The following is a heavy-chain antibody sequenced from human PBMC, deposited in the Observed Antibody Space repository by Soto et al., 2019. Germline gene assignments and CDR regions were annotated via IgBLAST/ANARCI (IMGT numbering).Heavy chain of an antibody. CDR2: ISGSGSTT. Sequence: EVQLLESGGGSEQPGGSLRISCAASGFTFSNFAMGWVRQAPGKGLEWVSTISGSGSTTYYADSVKARFTISRDNSRNTVFLQMRSLRAEDTAVYFCAKDNEVYADSAGYFDYWGQGALVTVSS. J-gene: IGHJ4*02. V-gene: IGHV3-23*01. CDR3: AKDNEVYADSAGYFDY. CDR1: GFTFSNFA. D-gene: IGHD4-17*01.